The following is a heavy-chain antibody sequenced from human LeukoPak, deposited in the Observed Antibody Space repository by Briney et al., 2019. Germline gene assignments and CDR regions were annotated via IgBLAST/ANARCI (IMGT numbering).Heavy chain of an antibody. CDR1: EFTFSNYG. D-gene: IGHD6-13*01. V-gene: IGHV3-33*01. CDR3: ARALGIAAAGTGWFDP. CDR2: IWHDGSNK. J-gene: IGHJ5*02. Sequence: GGSLRLSCAASEFTFSNYGMHWVRQAPGKGLEWVAVIWHDGSNKYYADSVKGRFTISRDNSKNTLYLQMNSLRAEDTAVYYCARALGIAAAGTGWFDPWGQGTLVTVSS.